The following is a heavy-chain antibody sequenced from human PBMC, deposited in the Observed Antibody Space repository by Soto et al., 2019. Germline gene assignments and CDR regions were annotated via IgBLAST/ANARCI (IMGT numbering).Heavy chain of an antibody. V-gene: IGHV3-30-3*01. CDR3: ARDSTLVVPAAIPENWFDP. CDR1: GFTFSSYA. CDR2: ISYDGSNK. Sequence: PAGSLIHSCAASGFTFSSYAMHLVRQAPGKGLEGVAVISYDGSNKYYADSVKGRFTISRDNSKNTLYLQMNSLRAEDTAVYYCARDSTLVVPAAIPENWFDPWGQGTLVTVSS. J-gene: IGHJ5*02. D-gene: IGHD2-2*02.